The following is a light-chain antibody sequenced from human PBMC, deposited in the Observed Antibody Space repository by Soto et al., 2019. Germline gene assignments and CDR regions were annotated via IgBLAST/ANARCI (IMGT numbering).Light chain of an antibody. V-gene: IGKV1-5*03. CDR3: QQYNSYPLT. CDR1: QSISSW. Sequence: DIQMTQSPSTLSASVGDRVTITCRASQSISSWLAWYQQKPGKAPKLLMYKASSLESGVPSRFSGSGSGTEFTLTISGLRPDDFATYYCQQYNSYPLTFGGGTKVEIK. J-gene: IGKJ4*01. CDR2: KAS.